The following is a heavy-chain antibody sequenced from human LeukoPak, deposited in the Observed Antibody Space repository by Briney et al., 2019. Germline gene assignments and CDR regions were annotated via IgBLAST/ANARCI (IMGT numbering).Heavy chain of an antibody. CDR1: GYTFTGYY. J-gene: IGHJ3*02. CDR2: INPNSGGT. Sequence: ASVKVSCKASGYTFTGYYMHWVRQAPGQGLEWMGRINPNSGGTNYAQKFQGRVTMTRDTSISTAYMELSRLRSDDTAMYYCARTRVFGRYFDWSDDAFDIWGQGTMVTVSS. D-gene: IGHD3-9*01. V-gene: IGHV1-2*06. CDR3: ARTRVFGRYFDWSDDAFDI.